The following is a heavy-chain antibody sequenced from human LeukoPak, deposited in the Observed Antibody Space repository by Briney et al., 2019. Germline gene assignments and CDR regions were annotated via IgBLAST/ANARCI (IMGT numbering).Heavy chain of an antibody. D-gene: IGHD6-13*01. CDR1: GGSISSSSYY. Sequence: PSETLSLTCTVSGGSISSSSYYWGWIRQPPGKGLEWIGSIYYSGSTYYNPSLKSRVTISVDTSKNQFSLKLSSVTATDTAVYYCASGYGRIAAAGHPDYWGQGTLVTVSS. CDR2: IYYSGST. J-gene: IGHJ4*02. CDR3: ASGYGRIAAAGHPDY. V-gene: IGHV4-39*07.